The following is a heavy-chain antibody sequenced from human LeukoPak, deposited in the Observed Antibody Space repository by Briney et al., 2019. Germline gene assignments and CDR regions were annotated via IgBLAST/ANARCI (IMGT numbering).Heavy chain of an antibody. V-gene: IGHV3-11*04. D-gene: IGHD6-6*01. CDR2: ISGSGHDI. J-gene: IGHJ5*01. CDR1: GFTFSDSY. Sequence: GSLRLSCAAPGFTFSDSYMTWVRQAPGKGVEWVAYISGSGHDINYSDSVKGRFTISRDNAKNSLYLQMSSLRVEDTAVYYCTRDPRHFDSCGQGTLVTVSS. CDR3: TRDPRHFDS.